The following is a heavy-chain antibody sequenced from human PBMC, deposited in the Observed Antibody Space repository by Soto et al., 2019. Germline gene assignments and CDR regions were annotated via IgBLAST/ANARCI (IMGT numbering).Heavy chain of an antibody. D-gene: IGHD5-12*01. CDR3: AKGMTHSGYDFSNY. Sequence: GGSLRLSCAASGFTFSSYGMHWVRQAPGKGLEWVAVISYDGSNKYYADSVKGRFTISRDNSKNTLYLQMNSLRAEDTAVYYCAKGMTHSGYDFSNYWGQGTLVTVSS. V-gene: IGHV3-30*18. J-gene: IGHJ4*02. CDR1: GFTFSSYG. CDR2: ISYDGSNK.